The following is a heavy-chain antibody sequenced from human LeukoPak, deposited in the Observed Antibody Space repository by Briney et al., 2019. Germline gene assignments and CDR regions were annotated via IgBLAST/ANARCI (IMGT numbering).Heavy chain of an antibody. CDR1: GGSFSGYY. D-gene: IGHD6-13*01. CDR3: ARERIAAAGIFSH. CDR2: INHSGST. J-gene: IGHJ1*01. V-gene: IGHV4-34*01. Sequence: SETLSLTCAVYGGSFSGYYWSWIRQPPGKGLEWIGEINHSGSTNHNPSLKSRVTISVDTSKNQFSLKLSSVTAADAAVYYCARERIAAAGIFSHWGQGTLVTVSS.